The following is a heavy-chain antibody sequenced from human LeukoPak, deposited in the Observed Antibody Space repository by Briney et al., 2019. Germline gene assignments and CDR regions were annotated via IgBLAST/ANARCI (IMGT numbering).Heavy chain of an antibody. CDR2: INPASGGT. V-gene: IGHV1-2*02. J-gene: IGHJ4*02. CDR1: GYTFIGYY. D-gene: IGHD5/OR15-5a*01. Sequence: ASVKVSCKASGYTFIGYYLHWVRQAPGQGLEWMGWINPASGGTNYAQKFQDRVTMTRDTSINTAYMELSRLTSDDTAVYYCARLVGLSTTASYWGQGTLVIVSS. CDR3: ARLVGLSTTASY.